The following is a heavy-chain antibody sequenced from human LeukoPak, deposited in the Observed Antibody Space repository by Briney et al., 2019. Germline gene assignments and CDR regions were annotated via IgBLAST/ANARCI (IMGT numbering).Heavy chain of an antibody. CDR1: GESFSGYY. CDR3: ARGLGRFRSSGKAFDY. V-gene: IGHV4-34*01. D-gene: IGHD6-6*01. CDR2: INHSGST. Sequence: PSETLSLTCAVYGESFSGYYWSWIRQPPGKGLEWIGEINHSGSTNYNPSLKSRVTISADTSKNQFSLKLSSVTAADTAVYYCARGLGRFRSSGKAFDYWGQGTLVTVSS. J-gene: IGHJ4*02.